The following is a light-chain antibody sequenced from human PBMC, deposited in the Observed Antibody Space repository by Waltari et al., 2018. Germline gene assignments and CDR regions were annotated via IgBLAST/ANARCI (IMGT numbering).Light chain of an antibody. CDR1: ESIGRA. CDR3: QHYVRLPVT. J-gene: IGKJ1*01. CDR2: GAS. Sequence: EVVLTQSPGTLSLSPGDRATLSCRASESIGRALAWYQQKPGQAPRLLIYGASTRATGIPDRFSGSGSGTDFSLTISRLEPEDFEVYYCQHYVRLPVTFGQGTRVEI. V-gene: IGKV3-20*01.